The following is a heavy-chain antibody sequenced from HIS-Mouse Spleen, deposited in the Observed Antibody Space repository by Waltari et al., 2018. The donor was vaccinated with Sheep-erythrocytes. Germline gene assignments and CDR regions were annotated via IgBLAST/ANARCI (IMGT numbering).Heavy chain of an antibody. CDR2: ISRSSSYI. Sequence: EVQLVESGGGLVKPGGSLRLSCAASGFTFSSYSMTWVRQAPGKGLEWVSYISRSSSYIYYADSVKGRFTISRDNAKNSLYLQMNSLRAEDTAVYYCARDSTSDAFDIWGQGTMVTVSS. CDR3: ARDSTSDAFDI. D-gene: IGHD6-6*01. V-gene: IGHV3-21*01. CDR1: GFTFSSYS. J-gene: IGHJ3*02.